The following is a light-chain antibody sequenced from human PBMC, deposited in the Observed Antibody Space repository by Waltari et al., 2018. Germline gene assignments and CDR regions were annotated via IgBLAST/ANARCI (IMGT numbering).Light chain of an antibody. V-gene: IGKV3-11*01. J-gene: IGKJ4*01. CDR1: QSVSNF. CDR3: QQRANWPPLT. CDR2: EAS. Sequence: EIVLTQSPATLSLSPGERATLSCRASQSVSNFLAWYQQKPDQAPRLLIYEASKRATGIPARFSGSGSGTDFTLTISSLEPEDFAVYYCQQRANWPPLTFGGGTKVEIK.